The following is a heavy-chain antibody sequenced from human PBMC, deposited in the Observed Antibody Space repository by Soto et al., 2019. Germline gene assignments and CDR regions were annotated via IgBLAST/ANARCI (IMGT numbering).Heavy chain of an antibody. D-gene: IGHD3-16*02. CDR3: ARGVTFGGVIAPRFDP. CDR1: GGSIRSGDYY. CDR2: IHNSGTT. J-gene: IGHJ5*02. V-gene: IGHV4-31*03. Sequence: QVQLQESRPGLVKPSQTLSLICTVSGGSIRSGDYYWSWIRQHPGKDLSWIGYIHNSGTTYYIPPLKSRVTMSVDTSKNQLSLKVTSVTAADTAVYYWARGVTFGGVIAPRFDPWGQGTLVTVSS.